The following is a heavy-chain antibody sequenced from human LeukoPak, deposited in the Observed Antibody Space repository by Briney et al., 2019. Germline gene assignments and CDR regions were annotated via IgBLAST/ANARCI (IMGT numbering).Heavy chain of an antibody. V-gene: IGHV1-69*13. Sequence: SVKVSCTASGGTCSRYAISWVRQAPGQGLEWMGGIIPIFGIANYAQKFQGKVTITADESTSTVYMELRSLRSEDTAVYYCARGWDYDSGGRPTAYVYWGQGTLVTVSS. CDR3: ARGWDYDSGGRPTAYVY. D-gene: IGHD3-22*01. CDR2: IIPIFGIA. CDR1: GGTCSRYA. J-gene: IGHJ4*02.